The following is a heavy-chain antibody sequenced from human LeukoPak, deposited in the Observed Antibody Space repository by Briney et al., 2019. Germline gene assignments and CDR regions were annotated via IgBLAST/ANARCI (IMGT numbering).Heavy chain of an antibody. CDR2: THNSGST. Sequence: SETLSLTCTVSGGSMSTSYWTWIRQAPGKGLEWIGYTHNSGSTNYNPSLKSRVVTSIDTSKNQFSLKVTSVTAAGPAVYYCARGVAGRIRTTRLFDYWGQGTLVTVSS. CDR1: GGSMSTSY. D-gene: IGHD6-19*01. J-gene: IGHJ4*02. V-gene: IGHV4-59*01. CDR3: ARGVAGRIRTTRLFDY.